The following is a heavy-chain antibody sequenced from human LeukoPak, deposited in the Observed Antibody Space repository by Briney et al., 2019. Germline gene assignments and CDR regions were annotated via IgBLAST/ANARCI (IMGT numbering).Heavy chain of an antibody. D-gene: IGHD3-10*01. CDR2: INPNGGGT. CDR1: GYTFTGYY. CDR3: ARGLTYSLWFGELLSFDP. Sequence: ASVKVSCKASGYTFTGYYMHWVRQAPGQGLEWMGWINPNGGGTNYAQKFQGRVTMTRDTSISTAYMELSRLRSDDTAVYYCARGLTYSLWFGELLSFDPWGQGTLVTVSS. V-gene: IGHV1-2*02. J-gene: IGHJ5*02.